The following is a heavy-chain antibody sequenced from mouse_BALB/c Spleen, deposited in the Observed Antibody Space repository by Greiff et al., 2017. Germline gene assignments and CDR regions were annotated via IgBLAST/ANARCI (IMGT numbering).Heavy chain of an antibody. CDR2: IYPGDGDT. CDR3: ARSGCTVGATGAY. CDR1: GYAFSSYW. Sequence: QVQLQQSGAELVRPGSSVKISCKASGYAFSSYWMNWVKQRPGQGLEWIGQIYPGDGDTKYNGKFKGKATLTADKSYSTAYMQLSSLTSEDSAVDFCARSGCTVGATGAYWGQGTLVTVSA. D-gene: IGHD1-1*01. J-gene: IGHJ3*01. V-gene: IGHV1-80*01.